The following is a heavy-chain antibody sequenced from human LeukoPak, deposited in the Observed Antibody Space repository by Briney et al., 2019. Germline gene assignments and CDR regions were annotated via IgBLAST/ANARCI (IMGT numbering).Heavy chain of an antibody. V-gene: IGHV3-23*01. D-gene: IGHD6-13*01. CDR3: AKDWLGIAAAGDEFDY. Sequence: PGGSLRLSCAASGFTFSSYAMSWVRQAPGKGLEWVSAISGSGGSTYYAGSVKGRFTISGDNSKNTLYLQMNSLRAEDTAVYYCAKDWLGIAAAGDEFDYWGQGTLVTVSS. CDR1: GFTFSSYA. CDR2: ISGSGGST. J-gene: IGHJ4*02.